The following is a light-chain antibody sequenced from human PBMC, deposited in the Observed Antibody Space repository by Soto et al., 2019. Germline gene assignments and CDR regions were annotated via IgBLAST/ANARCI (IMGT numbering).Light chain of an antibody. CDR3: QNYNCAPNT. V-gene: IGKV1-27*01. Sequence: DIRMTQSPSSLSASVGDRVTITCRASQAITNYLAWYQQKPGKVPKLLIYGASTLQSGVPSRFTGSGSGTVFTLTITSLQPEDVATQYCQNYNCAPNTFGQGTRLEIK. J-gene: IGKJ2*01. CDR1: QAITNY. CDR2: GAS.